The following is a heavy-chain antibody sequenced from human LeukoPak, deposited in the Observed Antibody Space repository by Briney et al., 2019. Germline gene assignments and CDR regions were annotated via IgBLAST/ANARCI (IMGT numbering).Heavy chain of an antibody. J-gene: IGHJ4*02. CDR2: IWYDGSNK. D-gene: IGHD2-2*01. V-gene: IGHV3-33*01. CDR3: ARGKCSSTSCYHPFDY. CDR1: GFTFSSYG. Sequence: PGGSPRLSCAASGFTFSSYGMHWVRQAPGKGLEWVAVIWYDGSNKYYADSVKGRFTISRDNSKNTLYLQMNSLRAEDTAVYYCARGKCSSTSCYHPFDYWGQGTLVTVSS.